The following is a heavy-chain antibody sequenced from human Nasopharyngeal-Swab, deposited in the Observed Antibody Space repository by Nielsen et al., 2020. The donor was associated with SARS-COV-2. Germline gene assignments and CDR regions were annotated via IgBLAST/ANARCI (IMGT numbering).Heavy chain of an antibody. D-gene: IGHD6-19*01. CDR1: GFTFSSYS. Sequence: GESLKISCAASGFTFSSYSMNWVRQAPGKGLEWVSYISHSGLAIYYVDSVEGRFTISRDNAKNSLYLQMNSLRDEDTAVYYCAKAPKTSDWYGWYGLDYWGQGTLVTVSS. J-gene: IGHJ4*02. CDR3: AKAPKTSDWYGWYGLDY. CDR2: ISHSGLAI. V-gene: IGHV3-48*02.